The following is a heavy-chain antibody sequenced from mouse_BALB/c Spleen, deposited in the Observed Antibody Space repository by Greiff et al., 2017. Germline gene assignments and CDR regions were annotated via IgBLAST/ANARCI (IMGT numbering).Heavy chain of an antibody. V-gene: IGHV3-2*02. CDR2: ISYSGST. Sequence: EVQLQESGPGLVKPSQSLSLTCTVTGYSITSDYAWNWIRQFPGNKLEWMGYISYSGSTSYNPSLKSRISITRDTSKNQFFLQLNSVTTEDTATYYCARKKGDDFDYWGQGTTLTVSS. CDR3: ARKKGDDFDY. D-gene: IGHD2-3*01. CDR1: GYSITSDYA. J-gene: IGHJ2*01.